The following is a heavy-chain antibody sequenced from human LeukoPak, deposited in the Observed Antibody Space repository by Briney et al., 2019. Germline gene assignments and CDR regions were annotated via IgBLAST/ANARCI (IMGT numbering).Heavy chain of an antibody. CDR1: GGTFSSYA. D-gene: IGHD1-26*01. J-gene: IGHJ4*02. Sequence: ASVKVSCKASGGTFSSYAISWVRQAPGQGLEWMGGIIPIFGTANYAQKFQGRVTITTDESTSTAYMELSSLRSEDTAVYHCARAYDSGSYVFDYWGQGTLVTVSS. V-gene: IGHV1-69*05. CDR2: IIPIFGTA. CDR3: ARAYDSGSYVFDY.